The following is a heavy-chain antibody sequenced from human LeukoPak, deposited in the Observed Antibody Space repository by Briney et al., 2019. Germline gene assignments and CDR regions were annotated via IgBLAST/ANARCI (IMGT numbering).Heavy chain of an antibody. V-gene: IGHV4-59*01. CDR2: VHYSGSA. Sequence: SETLSLTCIVSGASISTYYWCWVRQPPGKGLEWIGYVHYSGSANYSPSLKSRVTMSTDTSKNHFSLKLTSVTTADTAVYYCAGFGTYGANWFDPWGQGTLVTVSS. CDR3: AGFGTYGANWFDP. D-gene: IGHD1/OR15-1a*01. J-gene: IGHJ5*02. CDR1: GASISTYY.